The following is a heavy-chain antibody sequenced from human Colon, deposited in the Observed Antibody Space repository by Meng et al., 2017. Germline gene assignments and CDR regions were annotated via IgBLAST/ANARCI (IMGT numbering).Heavy chain of an antibody. V-gene: IGHV4-34*01. Sequence: QGQLKEWGARLLRPSETLSLTCTVYGGSFTDFYWSWVRQSPERGLEWIGEINHGGGTNYNPSLSSRVTISLDTSKNQFFLKMNSVTAADTAVYYCARVDFPGDFCDSSGLGLWGQGTLVTVSS. J-gene: IGHJ4*02. D-gene: IGHD3-22*01. CDR1: GGSFTDFY. CDR3: ARVDFPGDFCDSSGLGL. CDR2: INHGGGT.